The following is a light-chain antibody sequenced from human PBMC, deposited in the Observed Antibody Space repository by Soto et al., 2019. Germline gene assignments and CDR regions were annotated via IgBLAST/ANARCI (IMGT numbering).Light chain of an antibody. CDR1: SSDIGNYNY. J-gene: IGLJ1*01. CDR2: GVS. Sequence: QSVLTQPASVSGSPGQSITISCTGTSSDIGNYNYVSWYQQHPGKAPKLVIYGVSNRPSGVSSRFSGSKSGNTASLTISGLRAEDEADYHCISYAGAYYIFGTGTKLTVL. CDR3: ISYAGAYYI. V-gene: IGLV2-14*03.